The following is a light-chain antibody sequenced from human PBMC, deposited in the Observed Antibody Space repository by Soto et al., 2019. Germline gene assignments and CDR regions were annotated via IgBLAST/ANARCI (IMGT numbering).Light chain of an antibody. V-gene: IGKV1-5*01. CDR1: QSISSY. CDR2: DAS. Sequence: DIQITRSPSSLSASVGDRVTITCRASQSISSYLNWYQQEKGKAPKLLIYDASSLESGVPSRFRGSGSGTEFTLTISSLQPDDFATYYCQQYNSFSWTFGQGTKVDIK. J-gene: IGKJ1*01. CDR3: QQYNSFSWT.